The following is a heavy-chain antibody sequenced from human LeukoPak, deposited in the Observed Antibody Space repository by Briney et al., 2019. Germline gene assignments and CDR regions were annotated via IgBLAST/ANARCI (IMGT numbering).Heavy chain of an antibody. V-gene: IGHV3-21*01. CDR2: ISSSSSYM. J-gene: IGHJ3*02. Sequence: GGSLKLSCAASDSTSRGNSINWFGQPPGKGLEWFSSISSSSSYMYYADSVKGRFTISRDNAKNSLYLQMNSLRAEDTAVYYCAREHVGYAHSFDIWGQGTMVTVSS. CDR3: AREHVGYAHSFDI. D-gene: IGHD5-12*01. CDR1: DSTSRGNS.